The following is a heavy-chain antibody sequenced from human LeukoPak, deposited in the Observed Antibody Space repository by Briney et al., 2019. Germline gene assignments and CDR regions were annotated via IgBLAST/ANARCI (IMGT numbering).Heavy chain of an antibody. CDR2: IRYDGSNK. CDR3: AKAPVTTCSVAYCYPFDY. D-gene: IGHD2-21*01. CDR1: GFTFSSYG. Sequence: AGGSLRLSCAASGFTFSSYGMHWVRQAPGKGLEWVAFIRYDGSNKYYAHSVKGRFIISRDNSKNTLYLQMNRLRAEDAAVYYCAKAPVTTCSVAYCYPFDYWGQGTLVTVSS. J-gene: IGHJ4*02. V-gene: IGHV3-30*02.